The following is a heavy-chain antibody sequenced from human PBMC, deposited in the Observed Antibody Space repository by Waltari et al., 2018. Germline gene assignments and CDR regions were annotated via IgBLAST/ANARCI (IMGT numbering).Heavy chain of an antibody. J-gene: IGHJ4*02. CDR2: ISDTSTYI. CDR3: VRGGTGMQRVESLDY. V-gene: IGHV3-21*01. CDR1: GFTFNTYR. Sequence: EVQLVESGGGLVKPGGSLRLSCAASGFTFNTYRMNWVRQAPGKGLGWVSSISDTSTYIYYAVSLRGRFTTSRDNAKNSLYLQLNSLRAEDTAVYYCVRGGTGMQRVESLDYWGQGILVTVSS. D-gene: IGHD3-9*01.